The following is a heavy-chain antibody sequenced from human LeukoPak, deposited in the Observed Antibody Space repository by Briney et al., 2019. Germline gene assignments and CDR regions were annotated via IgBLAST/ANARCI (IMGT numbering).Heavy chain of an antibody. J-gene: IGHJ3*02. V-gene: IGHV3-33*01. CDR1: GFTFRTFV. CDR2: IWYDGINK. Sequence: GGSLRLSCAASGFTFRTFVMHWLRQAAGKGLELVAIIWYDGINKYCADSVKGRFTSSRDNSKNTLYLQMNSLRAEDTAVYYCARDYYDSSGQLHAGAHAFDIWGQGTMVTVSS. D-gene: IGHD3-22*01. CDR3: ARDYYDSSGQLHAGAHAFDI.